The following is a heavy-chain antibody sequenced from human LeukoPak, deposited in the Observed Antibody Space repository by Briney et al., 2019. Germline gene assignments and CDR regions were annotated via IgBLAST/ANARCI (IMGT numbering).Heavy chain of an antibody. J-gene: IGHJ4*02. CDR2: IYSSGST. Sequence: PSETLSLTCTISGASISDNCWSWNRQSPGKGLEWIGYIYSSGSTNYNPSLNSRVTISIDTSKNQFSLKLTSVTAADTAVYYCARGVGATFGNWGQGTLVTVSS. CDR1: GASISDNC. V-gene: IGHV4-59*01. D-gene: IGHD1-26*01. CDR3: ARGVGATFGN.